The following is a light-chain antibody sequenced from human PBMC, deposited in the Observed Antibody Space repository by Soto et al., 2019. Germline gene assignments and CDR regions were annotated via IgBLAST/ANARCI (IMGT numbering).Light chain of an antibody. CDR2: GAS. CDR3: QQYNNWPRT. V-gene: IGKV3-15*01. CDR1: QSVSSN. J-gene: IGKJ1*01. Sequence: EIVMPQSPATLSVSPGERSTLSCRASQSVSSNLAWYQQKPGQAPRLLIYGASTRATGIPARFSGSGSGTEFTLTISSLQSEDFAVYYCQQYNNWPRTFGQGNKVDIK.